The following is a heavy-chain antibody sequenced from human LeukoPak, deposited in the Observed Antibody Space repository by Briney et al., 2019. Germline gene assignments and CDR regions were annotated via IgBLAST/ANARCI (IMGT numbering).Heavy chain of an antibody. CDR2: INPNSGGT. CDR1: GYTFTGYY. V-gene: IGHV1-2*02. Sequence: ASVKVSCKASGYTFTGYYMHWVRQATGQRLEWMGGINPNSGGTNYAQKFQGRVTMTRDTSISTAYMELSRLRSDDTAVYYCARVRTYYFDYWGQGTLVTVSS. J-gene: IGHJ4*02. CDR3: ARVRTYYFDY. D-gene: IGHD1-14*01.